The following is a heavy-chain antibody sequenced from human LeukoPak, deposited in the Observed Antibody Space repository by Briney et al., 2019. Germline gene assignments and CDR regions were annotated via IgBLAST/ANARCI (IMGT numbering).Heavy chain of an antibody. V-gene: IGHV1-46*01. CDR1: GYTFTSYY. Sequence: ASVKVSCKASGYTFTSYYMHWVRQAPGQGLEWMGIINPSGGSTSYAQKFQGRVTMTRDTSTSTVYMEPSSLRSEDTAVYYCVTSNNDIAAPDYWGQGTLVTVSS. J-gene: IGHJ4*02. D-gene: IGHD6-25*01. CDR2: INPSGGST. CDR3: VTSNNDIAAPDY.